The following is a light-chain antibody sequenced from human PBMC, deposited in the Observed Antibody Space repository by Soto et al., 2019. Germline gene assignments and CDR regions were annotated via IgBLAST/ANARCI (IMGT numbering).Light chain of an antibody. CDR1: QSVSSSY. CDR3: QQYGRSSWT. V-gene: IGKV3-20*01. J-gene: IGKJ1*01. Sequence: EVVLTQSPGTLSLSPGERATLSCRASQSVSSSYLAWYQQKPGQAPRLLIYGASSRATGIPDRFSDSGSGTDFTLTINRLEPEDFAVYYCQQYGRSSWTFGQGTKVEIK. CDR2: GAS.